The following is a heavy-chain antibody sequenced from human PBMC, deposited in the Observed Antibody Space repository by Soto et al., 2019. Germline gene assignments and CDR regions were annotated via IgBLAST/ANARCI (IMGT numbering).Heavy chain of an antibody. CDR3: ARAGVAATRRYYFDY. J-gene: IGHJ4*02. D-gene: IGHD2-15*01. CDR2: IHNSGNT. CDR1: GGSLNYIDSY. V-gene: IGHV4-30-4*01. Sequence: LSETLSLRCTFSGGSLNYIDSYLTWIRQSPGGGPEWIGYIHNSGNTFYSPSLKRRLAISMDTSKSQFSLKLSSVTAADTAVYYCARAGVAATRRYYFDYWGQGTPVTVSS.